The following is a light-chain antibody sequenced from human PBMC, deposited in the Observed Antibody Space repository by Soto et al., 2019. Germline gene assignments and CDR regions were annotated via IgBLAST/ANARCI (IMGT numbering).Light chain of an antibody. Sequence: DIVMTQSPLSLPVTPGEPASISCRSIQSLLHSNGYNYLDWYLQKPGQSPQLLIYLGSNRASGVHDRHSGSGSGTYFTLTISRVEAEDVGIYYCMQALQTPYTFGQGTKLEIK. J-gene: IGKJ2*01. CDR1: QSLLHSNGYNY. V-gene: IGKV2-28*01. CDR3: MQALQTPYT. CDR2: LGS.